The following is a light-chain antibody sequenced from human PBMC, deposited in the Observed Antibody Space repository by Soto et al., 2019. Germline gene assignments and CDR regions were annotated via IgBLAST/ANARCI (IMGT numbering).Light chain of an antibody. Sequence: DIQMTQSPSTLSASVGDGVTITCRAIQSISSWLAWYQQKPGKAPKLLIYDHSSLESRVPARFRGSGSGTEFTLTISRLQADEFATYYCQQYNSLWTFGQGTKVELK. CDR2: DHS. CDR1: QSISSW. V-gene: IGKV1-5*01. J-gene: IGKJ1*01. CDR3: QQYNSLWT.